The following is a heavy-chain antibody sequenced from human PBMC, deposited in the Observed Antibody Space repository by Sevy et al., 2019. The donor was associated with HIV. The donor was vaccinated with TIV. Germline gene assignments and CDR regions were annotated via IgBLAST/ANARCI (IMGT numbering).Heavy chain of an antibody. CDR1: GGTFSSYA. Sequence: ASVKVSCKASGGTFSSYAISWVRQAPGQGLEWRGGIIPIFGTANYAQKFQGRVTITADESTSTAYMELSSLRSEDTAVYYCASNYDSSGYYYPDYWGQGTLVTVSS. J-gene: IGHJ4*02. CDR3: ASNYDSSGYYYPDY. D-gene: IGHD3-22*01. V-gene: IGHV1-69*13. CDR2: IIPIFGTA.